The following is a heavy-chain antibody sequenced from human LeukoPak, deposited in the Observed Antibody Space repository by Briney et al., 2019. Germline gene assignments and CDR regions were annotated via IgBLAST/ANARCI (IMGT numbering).Heavy chain of an antibody. V-gene: IGHV4-59*12. J-gene: IGHJ4*02. CDR3: ARTRYYYNSRSYGAPYYFDY. D-gene: IGHD3-10*01. Sequence: PSETLSLTCTVSGGSISSYYWSWIRQPPGKGLEWIGYIHYSGSTNNNPSLKSRVTISVDTSKNQFSLKLSSVTAADTAVYYCARTRYYYNSRSYGAPYYFDYWGQGTLVTVSS. CDR2: IHYSGST. CDR1: GGSISSYY.